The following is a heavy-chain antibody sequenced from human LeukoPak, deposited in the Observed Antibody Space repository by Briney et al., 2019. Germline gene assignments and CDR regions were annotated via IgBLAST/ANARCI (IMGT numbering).Heavy chain of an antibody. D-gene: IGHD3-22*01. CDR2: ISSSSGSM. CDR1: AFTFSTYS. Sequence: GGSLRLSCAASAFTFSTYSMNWVRQAPGKGLEWVSYISSSSGSMYYADSVKGRFTISRDNARNSLYLQMNSLRAEDTAVYYCARQNAAGYYYYFDSWGQGTLVTVSS. V-gene: IGHV3-48*01. CDR3: ARQNAAGYYYYFDS. J-gene: IGHJ4*02.